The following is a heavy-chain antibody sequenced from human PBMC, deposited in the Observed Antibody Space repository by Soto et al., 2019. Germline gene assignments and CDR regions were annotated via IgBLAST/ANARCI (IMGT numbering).Heavy chain of an antibody. J-gene: IGHJ6*02. CDR2: IDPSDSYT. V-gene: IGHV5-10-1*01. CDR3: ASTYDDILTGTHYYGMDV. CDR1: GYSFTSYW. D-gene: IGHD3-9*01. Sequence: GESLKISCKGSGYSFTSYWISWVRQMPGKGLEWMGRIDPSDSYTNYSPSFQGHVTISADKSISTAYLQWSSLKASDTAMYYCASTYDDILTGTHYYGMDVWGQGTTVTVSS.